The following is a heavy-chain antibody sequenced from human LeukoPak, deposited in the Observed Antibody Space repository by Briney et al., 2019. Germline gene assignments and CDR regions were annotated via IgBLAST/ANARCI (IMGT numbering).Heavy chain of an antibody. Sequence: RASVKASCKASGGTFSSYAISWVRQAPGQGLEWMGGIIPIFGTANYAQKFQGRVTITADKSTSTAYMELSSLRSEDTAVYYCARTQTYYYDSSGYSSYYFDYWGQGTLVTVSS. J-gene: IGHJ4*02. V-gene: IGHV1-69*06. CDR2: IIPIFGTA. CDR3: ARTQTYYYDSSGYSSYYFDY. D-gene: IGHD3-22*01. CDR1: GGTFSSYA.